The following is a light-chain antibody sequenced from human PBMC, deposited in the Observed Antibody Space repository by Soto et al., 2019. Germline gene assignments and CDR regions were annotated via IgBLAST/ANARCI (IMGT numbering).Light chain of an antibody. Sequence: EIVMTQSPATLSLSPGERATLSCRASQTVTRSYLAWYQHKPGQAPRLLIFDASKRATGIPARVSGSGSGTEFTLTISNLKSEDFEVYYCQQYNNWPRTFGQGTKVDIK. CDR2: DAS. CDR1: QTVTRSY. V-gene: IGKV3D-15*01. J-gene: IGKJ1*01. CDR3: QQYNNWPRT.